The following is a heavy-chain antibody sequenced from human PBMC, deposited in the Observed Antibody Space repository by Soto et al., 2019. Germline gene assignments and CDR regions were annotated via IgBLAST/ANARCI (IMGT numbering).Heavy chain of an antibody. Sequence: EVQLVESGGGLVQPGGSLRLSCAASGFTFSSYWMSWVRQAPGKGLEWVANIKQDGSEKYYVDSVKGRFTISRDNAKNSLYLQMNSLRSEDTAVYYCAREPSSSWVGRDYWGQGTLVTVSS. CDR1: GFTFSSYW. CDR3: AREPSSSWVGRDY. D-gene: IGHD6-13*01. V-gene: IGHV3-7*03. CDR2: IKQDGSEK. J-gene: IGHJ4*02.